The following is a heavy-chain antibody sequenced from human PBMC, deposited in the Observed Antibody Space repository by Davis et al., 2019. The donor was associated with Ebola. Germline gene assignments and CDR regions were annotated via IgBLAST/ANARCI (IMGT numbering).Heavy chain of an antibody. J-gene: IGHJ4*02. CDR2: IAYDGRYE. CDR3: VRDYNDGIGRFDY. V-gene: IGHV3-30*04. CDR1: GITFSRYA. D-gene: IGHD3-16*01. Sequence: GESLKISCAVSGITFSRYAMHWVRQAPGKGLEWVTDIAYDGRYESYAESVKGRFTISRDNSKSTLYLQMNSLRLDDTAVYYCVRDYNDGIGRFDYWGQGTLVTVSS.